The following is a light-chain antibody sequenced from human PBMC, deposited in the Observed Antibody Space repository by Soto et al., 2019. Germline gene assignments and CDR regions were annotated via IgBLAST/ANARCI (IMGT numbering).Light chain of an antibody. Sequence: DIQMTQSPSSLSASVGDRVTITCRASQTISSYLNWYQQKTGQAPKLLIYAASSLQSGDPSRLSGSGSGIDFTLTISSLQPEDFAIYYCQQSYHTPQYTFGQGTELEIK. V-gene: IGKV1-39*01. J-gene: IGKJ2*01. CDR1: QTISSY. CDR2: AAS. CDR3: QQSYHTPQYT.